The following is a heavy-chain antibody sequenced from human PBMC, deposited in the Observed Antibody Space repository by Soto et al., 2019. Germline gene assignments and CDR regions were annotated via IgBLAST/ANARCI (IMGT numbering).Heavy chain of an antibody. CDR2: IWYDGSNK. D-gene: IGHD6-13*01. Sequence: GGSLRLSCAASGFTFRSYAMSWVRQAPGKGLEWVSVIWYDGSNKYYADSVKGRFTISRDNSKNTLYLQMNSLRAEDTAVYYCARDEPLGAAASYGMDVWGQGTTVTVS. CDR3: ARDEPLGAAASYGMDV. CDR1: GFTFRSYA. V-gene: IGHV3-33*08. J-gene: IGHJ6*02.